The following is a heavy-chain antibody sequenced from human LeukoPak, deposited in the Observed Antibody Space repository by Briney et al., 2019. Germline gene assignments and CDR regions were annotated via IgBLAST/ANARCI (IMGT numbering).Heavy chain of an antibody. D-gene: IGHD7-27*01. V-gene: IGHV4-31*03. CDR3: ARFNTRNWGLDAFDI. CDR1: GGSISGGGYY. Sequence: SETLSLTCTVSGGSISGGGYYWSWVRQHPGKGLEWIGYIYYSGSTYYNPSLKSRVTISVDTSKNQFSLKLSSVTAAGTAVYYCARFNTRNWGLDAFDIWGQGTMVTVSS. J-gene: IGHJ3*02. CDR2: IYYSGST.